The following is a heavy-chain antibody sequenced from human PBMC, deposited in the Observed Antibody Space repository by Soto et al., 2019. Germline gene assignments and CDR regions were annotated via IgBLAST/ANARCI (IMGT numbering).Heavy chain of an antibody. Sequence: PGGSLRLSCAASGFTFSNHAMSWVRQAPGKGLEWVSLISGSGGNTNYADSVRGRFTISRDNSKKTVYLQMNSLRAEDTAVYYCASRSATVLSLTYWGPGTQVTVSS. J-gene: IGHJ4*02. CDR3: ASRSATVLSLTY. CDR2: ISGSGGNT. CDR1: GFTFSNHA. V-gene: IGHV3-23*01. D-gene: IGHD2-8*01.